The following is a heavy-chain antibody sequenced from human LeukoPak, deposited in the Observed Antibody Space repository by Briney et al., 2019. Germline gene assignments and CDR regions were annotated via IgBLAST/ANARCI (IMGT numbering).Heavy chain of an antibody. CDR3: AKFFRNSGWFFDY. CDR2: ITNIGGGT. D-gene: IGHD6-19*01. V-gene: IGHV3-23*01. Sequence: GGSLRLSCAASGFTFSTYAMTWVRQAPGKGLEWVSAITNIGGGTFYEDPVKGRFTISRDNSKNTLYLQMNGLRDEDTAVYYCAKFFRNSGWFFDYWGQGTLATVSS. CDR1: GFTFSTYA. J-gene: IGHJ4*02.